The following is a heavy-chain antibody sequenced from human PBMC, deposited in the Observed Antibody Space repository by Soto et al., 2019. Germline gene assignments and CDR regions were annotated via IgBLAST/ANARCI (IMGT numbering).Heavy chain of an antibody. D-gene: IGHD2-15*01. Sequence: SETLSLTCTVSASAISSGGYYWSCIRQHPGKGLEWIGYIYYSGSTYYNPSLKSRVTISVDTSKNQFSLKLSSVTAADTAVYYCARVPLGYCSGGSCSTHFDYWGQGTLVTSPQ. CDR3: ARVPLGYCSGGSCSTHFDY. CDR1: ASAISSGGYY. J-gene: IGHJ4*02. V-gene: IGHV4-31*03. CDR2: IYYSGST.